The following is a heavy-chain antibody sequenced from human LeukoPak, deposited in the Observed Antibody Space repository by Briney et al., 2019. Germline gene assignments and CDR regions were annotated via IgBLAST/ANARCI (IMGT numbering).Heavy chain of an antibody. Sequence: GASVKVSCKASGYTFTSYGISWVRQAPGQGLEWMGWISAYNGNTNYAQKLQGRVTMTTDTSTSTAYMELRSLRSDDTAVYYCARDRGYSGYDIDHYGMDVWGKGTTVTVSS. CDR2: ISAYNGNT. CDR1: GYTFTSYG. V-gene: IGHV1-18*04. J-gene: IGHJ6*04. CDR3: ARDRGYSGYDIDHYGMDV. D-gene: IGHD5-12*01.